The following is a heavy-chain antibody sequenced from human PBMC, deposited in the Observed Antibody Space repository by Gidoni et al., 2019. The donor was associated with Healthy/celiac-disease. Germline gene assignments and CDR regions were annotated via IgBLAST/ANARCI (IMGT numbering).Heavy chain of an antibody. D-gene: IGHD4-4*01. CDR3: AKDQEVTTVSDY. J-gene: IGHJ4*02. CDR2: ISGSGGST. CDR1: SYA. V-gene: IGHV3-23*01. Sequence: SYAMSWVRQAPGKGLEWVSAISGSGGSTYYADYVKGRFTISRDNSKNTLYLKMNSLRAEDTAVYYCAKDQEVTTVSDYWGQGTLVTVSS.